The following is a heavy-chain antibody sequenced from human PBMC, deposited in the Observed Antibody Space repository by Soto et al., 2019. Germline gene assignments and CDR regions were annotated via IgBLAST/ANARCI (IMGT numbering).Heavy chain of an antibody. Sequence: LSLTCTVSGGSISSGDYYWSWIRQPPGKGLEWIGYIYYSGSTYYNPSLKSRVTISVDTSKNQFSLKLSSVTAADTAVYYCAREETVPIYASSAFDLWGRGTLVTVSS. CDR3: AREETVPIYASSAFDL. CDR2: IYYSGST. V-gene: IGHV4-30-4*01. J-gene: IGHJ2*01. D-gene: IGHD3-22*01. CDR1: GGSISSGDYY.